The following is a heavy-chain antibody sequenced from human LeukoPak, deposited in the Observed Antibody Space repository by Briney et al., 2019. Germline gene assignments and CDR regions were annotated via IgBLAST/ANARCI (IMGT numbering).Heavy chain of an antibody. V-gene: IGHV1-8*01. Sequence: ASVKVSCKASGYTFTSYDINWVRQATGQGLEWMGWMNPNSGNTGYAQKFQGRVTMTRNTSIGTAYMELSSLRSEDTAVYYCARGGTSSVYYYYMDVWDKGTTVTVSS. CDR2: MNPNSGNT. J-gene: IGHJ6*03. CDR1: GYTFTSYD. CDR3: ARGGTSSVYYYYMDV. D-gene: IGHD2-2*01.